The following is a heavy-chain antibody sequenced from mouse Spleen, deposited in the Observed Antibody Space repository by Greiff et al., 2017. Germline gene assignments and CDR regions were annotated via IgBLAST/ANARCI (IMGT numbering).Heavy chain of an antibody. CDR2: IWSDGST. Sequence: VKLQESGPGLVAPSQSLSITCTISGFSLTSYGVHWVRQPPGKGLEWLVVIWSDGSTTYNSALKSRLSISKDNSKSQVFLKMNSLQTDDTAMYYCARHEDYGNYEGAMDYWGQGTSVTVSS. CDR1: GFSLTSYG. V-gene: IGHV2-6-1*01. D-gene: IGHD2-1*01. CDR3: ARHEDYGNYEGAMDY. J-gene: IGHJ4*01.